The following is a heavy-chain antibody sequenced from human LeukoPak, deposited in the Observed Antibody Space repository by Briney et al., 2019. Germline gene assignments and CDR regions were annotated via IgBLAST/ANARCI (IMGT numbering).Heavy chain of an antibody. D-gene: IGHD5-12*01. Sequence: PGRSLRLSCAASGFIFKDYGMHWVRQAPGKGLEWVAFIRYDGSNKYYADSVKGRFTISRDNSKNTLYLQMNSLRAEDTAVYYCARGHFGYSGYDLWVPAGYWGQGTLVTVSS. CDR2: IRYDGSNK. CDR3: ARGHFGYSGYDLWVPAGY. CDR1: GFIFKDYG. V-gene: IGHV3-30*02. J-gene: IGHJ4*02.